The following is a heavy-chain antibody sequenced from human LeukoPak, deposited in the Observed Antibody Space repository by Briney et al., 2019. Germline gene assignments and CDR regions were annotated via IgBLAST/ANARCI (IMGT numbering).Heavy chain of an antibody. V-gene: IGHV3-20*04. CDR2: INWNGGSA. CDR3: AREGQLNYDFWSGSTNYYYYMDV. J-gene: IGHJ6*03. D-gene: IGHD3-3*01. Sequence: GGSLRLSCAASGFTFDDYGMSWVRQAPGKGLEWVSGINWNGGSAGYADSVKGRFTISRDNAKNSLYLQMNSLRAEDTALNYCAREGQLNYDFWSGSTNYYYYMDVWGKGTTVTVSS. CDR1: GFTFDDYG.